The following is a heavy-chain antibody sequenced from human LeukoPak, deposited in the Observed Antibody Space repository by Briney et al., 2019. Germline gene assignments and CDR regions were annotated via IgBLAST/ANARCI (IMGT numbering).Heavy chain of an antibody. CDR1: GGSISGYY. Sequence: SETLSLTCTVSGGSISGYYWNWIRQLPGKGLEWIGYIYYSGSSNYNPSLKSRVTMSLDTSKNQFSLKLSSVTAADTAVYHCARDSGSNFDYWGQGTLVTVSS. CDR3: ARDSGSNFDY. V-gene: IGHV4-59*01. D-gene: IGHD2-15*01. J-gene: IGHJ4*02. CDR2: IYYSGSS.